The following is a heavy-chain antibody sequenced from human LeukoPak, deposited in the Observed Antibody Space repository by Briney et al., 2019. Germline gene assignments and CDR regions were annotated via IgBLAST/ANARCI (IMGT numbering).Heavy chain of an antibody. CDR1: GFTFSNAW. V-gene: IGHV3-15*01. CDR2: IKSRTDGGTT. D-gene: IGHD2-21*02. CDR3: TREAVTANGYFDY. J-gene: IGHJ4*02. Sequence: PGGSLRLSCAASGFTFSNAWMTWVRQAPGKGLEWVGRIKSRTDGGTTDYAAPVKGRFTISRDDSKNTLYLQMNSLKTEDTAVYYCTREAVTANGYFDYWGQGTLVTVSS.